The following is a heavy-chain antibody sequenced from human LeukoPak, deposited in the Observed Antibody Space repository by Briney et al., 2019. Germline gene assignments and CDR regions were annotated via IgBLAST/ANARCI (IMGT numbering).Heavy chain of an antibody. CDR1: GFTFSNYM. CDR3: ARDLSAAFDF. J-gene: IGHJ4*02. Sequence: GGSLRLSCAASGFTFSNYMMHWVRQAPGKGLVWVSRIKSDGITITYADSVKGRFTISRDISKDTLYLQMDSLRAEDTAVYYCARDLSAAFDFWGQGILVTVSS. CDR2: IKSDGITI. D-gene: IGHD6-19*01. V-gene: IGHV3-74*01.